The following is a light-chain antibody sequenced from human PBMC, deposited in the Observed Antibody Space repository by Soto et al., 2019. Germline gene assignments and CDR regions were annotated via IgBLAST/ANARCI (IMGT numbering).Light chain of an antibody. Sequence: MRLTHSASYLYASVGEGLTITWLASERIXNYLNWYEGKPGRATKILIXXASSXQSGIPSRFSGSGSGTDFKDFTLPISSLQPEDFATYYCQQTYMPTITFGQGTRLEIK. CDR1: ERIXNY. CDR2: XAS. J-gene: IGKJ5*01. CDR3: QQTYMPTIT. V-gene: IGKV1-39*01.